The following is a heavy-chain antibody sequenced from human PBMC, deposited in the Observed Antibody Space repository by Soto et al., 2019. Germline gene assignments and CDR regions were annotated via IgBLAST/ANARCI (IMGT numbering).Heavy chain of an antibody. CDR2: ISYDGSNK. Sequence: PGGSLRLSCAASGFTFSSYAMHWVRQAPGKGLEWVVVISYDGSNKYYADSVKGRFTISRDNSKNTLYLQMNSLRAEDTAVYYCARMVRGVTAGGNYWGQGTLVTVSS. CDR1: GFTFSSYA. D-gene: IGHD3-10*01. J-gene: IGHJ4*02. CDR3: ARMVRGVTAGGNY. V-gene: IGHV3-30-3*01.